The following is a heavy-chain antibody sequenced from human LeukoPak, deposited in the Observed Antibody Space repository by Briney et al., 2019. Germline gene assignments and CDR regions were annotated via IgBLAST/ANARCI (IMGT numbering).Heavy chain of an antibody. Sequence: PSETLSLTCTVSGGSISSSSYYWGWIRQPPGKGLEWIGSIYYSGSTYYNPSLKSRVTISVDTSKNQFSLKLSSVTAADTAVYYCARSQRDYYFDYWGQGTLVTVSS. CDR2: IYYSGST. D-gene: IGHD6-25*01. J-gene: IGHJ4*02. V-gene: IGHV4-39*07. CDR1: GGSISSSSYY. CDR3: ARSQRDYYFDY.